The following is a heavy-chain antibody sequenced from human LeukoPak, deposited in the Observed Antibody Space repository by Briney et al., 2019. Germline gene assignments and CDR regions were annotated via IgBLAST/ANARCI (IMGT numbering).Heavy chain of an antibody. CDR2: IKNDGAVK. J-gene: IGHJ4*02. V-gene: IGHV3-7*01. Sequence: PGGSLRLSCAASGFTFSNYAMAWVRQAPGKGLEWVANIKNDGAVKNYVDSVKGRFTISRDNAKNSLYLQMNSLRAEDTAVYYCAEDSYSKGDFWGQGVLVTVSS. CDR3: AEDSYSKGDF. D-gene: IGHD6-13*01. CDR1: GFTFSNYA.